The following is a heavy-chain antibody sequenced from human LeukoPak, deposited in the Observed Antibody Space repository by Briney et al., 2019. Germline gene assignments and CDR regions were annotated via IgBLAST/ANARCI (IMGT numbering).Heavy chain of an antibody. CDR2: ISGSGGST. J-gene: IGHJ4*02. CDR3: AKDRCSSGNCYPHRFDY. CDR1: GFTFSSYA. D-gene: IGHD2-15*01. Sequence: PGGSLRLSCAASGFTFSSYAMSWVRRAPGKGLEWVSAISGSGGSTYYADSVKGRFTISRDNSKNTLYLQLNSLRAEDTAVYYCAKDRCSSGNCYPHRFDYWGQGTLVTVSS. V-gene: IGHV3-23*01.